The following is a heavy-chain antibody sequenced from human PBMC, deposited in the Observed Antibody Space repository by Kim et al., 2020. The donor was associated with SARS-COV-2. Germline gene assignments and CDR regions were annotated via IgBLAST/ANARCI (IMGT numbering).Heavy chain of an antibody. CDR2: INPNSGGT. D-gene: IGHD2-2*01. Sequence: ASVKVSCKASGYTFTGYYMHWVRQAPGQGLEWMGWINPNSGGTNYAQKFQGRVTMTRDTSISTAYMELSRLRSDDTAVYYCARLNDRRYCSSTSCHPPELYYYGMDVWGQGTTVTVSS. V-gene: IGHV1-2*02. CDR1: GYTFTGYY. CDR3: ARLNDRRYCSSTSCHPPELYYYGMDV. J-gene: IGHJ6*02.